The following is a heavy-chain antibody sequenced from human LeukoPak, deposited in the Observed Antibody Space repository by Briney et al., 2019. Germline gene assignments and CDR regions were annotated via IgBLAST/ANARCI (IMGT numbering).Heavy chain of an antibody. Sequence: GGSLRLSCRASGFTFTNFWMHWVRQAPGKGLVWVSRVDGGGTGTSYADSVKGRFTISRDNAKNTVYLQMNSLRAEDTAVYYCTTTLEFWGQGTLVTVSS. V-gene: IGHV3-74*01. D-gene: IGHD3-10*01. J-gene: IGHJ4*02. CDR1: GFTFTNFW. CDR2: VDGGGTGT. CDR3: TTTLEF.